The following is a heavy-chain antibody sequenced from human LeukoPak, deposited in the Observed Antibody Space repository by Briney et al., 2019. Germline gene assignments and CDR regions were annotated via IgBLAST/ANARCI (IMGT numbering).Heavy chain of an antibody. CDR1: GGTFSSYA. Sequence: GASVKVSCKASGGTFSSYAISWVRQAPGQGLEWMGGIIPIFGTANYAQKFQGRATITADESTSTAYMELSSLRSEDTAVYYCARGPLHLVVVAATHFRWFDPWGQGTLVTVSS. V-gene: IGHV1-69*13. CDR3: ARGPLHLVVVAATHFRWFDP. CDR2: IIPIFGTA. J-gene: IGHJ5*02. D-gene: IGHD2-15*01.